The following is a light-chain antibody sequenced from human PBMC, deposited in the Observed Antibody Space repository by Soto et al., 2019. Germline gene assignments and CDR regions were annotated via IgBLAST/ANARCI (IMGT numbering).Light chain of an antibody. J-gene: IGKJ5*01. V-gene: IGKV3-20*01. Sequence: EIVLTQPPGTLSLSPGERATLSCRASQSVSSSDLTWYQQKPGQAPRLLIYDASSRATGIPDRFSGSWSGTDFTLTISRLEPEDFAVYYCQKYGRSPPLTFGQGTRLEIK. CDR1: QSVSSSD. CDR2: DAS. CDR3: QKYGRSPPLT.